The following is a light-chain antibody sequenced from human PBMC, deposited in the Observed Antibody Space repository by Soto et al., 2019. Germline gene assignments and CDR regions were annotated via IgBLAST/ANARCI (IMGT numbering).Light chain of an antibody. CDR3: GTYDTSLSACV. Sequence: QSVLTQPPSLSAAPGQKVTISCSGSSSNIGNKFVSWYQQLPGTAPKLLIYDNDKRPSGIPDRFSASKSGKSATLGITGLQTGDEADYFCGTYDTSLSACVFGPGTKLTVL. J-gene: IGLJ1*01. CDR1: SSNIGNKF. V-gene: IGLV1-51*01. CDR2: DND.